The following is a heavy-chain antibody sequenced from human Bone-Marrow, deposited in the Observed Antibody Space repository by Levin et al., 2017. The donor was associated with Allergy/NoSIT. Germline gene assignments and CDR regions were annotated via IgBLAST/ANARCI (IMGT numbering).Heavy chain of an antibody. CDR1: GFTFSSYA. V-gene: IGHV3-30-3*01. J-gene: IGHJ6*02. CDR2: ISYDGSNK. Sequence: GESLKISCAASGFTFSSYAMHWVRQAPGKGLEWVAVISYDGSNKYYADSVKGRFTISRDNSKNTLYLQMNSLRAEDTAVYYCARGGYCISTSCYWYYYGMDVWGQGTTVTVSS. CDR3: ARGGYCISTSCYWYYYGMDV. D-gene: IGHD2-2*01.